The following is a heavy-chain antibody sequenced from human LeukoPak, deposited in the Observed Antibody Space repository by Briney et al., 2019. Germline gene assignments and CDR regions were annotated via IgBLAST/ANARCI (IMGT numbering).Heavy chain of an antibody. J-gene: IGHJ5*02. CDR2: ISAYNGNT. CDR3: ARDHGSPYSSGWYIGKNWFDP. V-gene: IGHV1-18*04. Sequence: ASVTLSCKASGYTFINYTISWVRQAPGQGLEWMGWISAYNGNTNYAQKLQGRVTMTTDTSKSTAYLELRSLRSDDTAVYYCARDHGSPYSSGWYIGKNWFDPWGQGTLVTVSS. D-gene: IGHD6-19*01. CDR1: GYTFINYT.